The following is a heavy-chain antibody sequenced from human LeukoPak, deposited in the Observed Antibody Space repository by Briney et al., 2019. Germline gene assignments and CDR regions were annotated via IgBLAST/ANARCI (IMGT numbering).Heavy chain of an antibody. CDR1: GFTFSTYA. CDR3: AKALSSGRYFDY. Sequence: PGGSLRLSCVASGFTFSTYAMSWARQAPGKGLEWVPAISGSSSYTYYTDSVPGSFTISRANSKNALYLHMNSLRAEDTAVYYCAKALSSGRYFDYWGQGTLVTVSS. CDR2: ISGSSSYT. V-gene: IGHV3-23*01. D-gene: IGHD6-19*01. J-gene: IGHJ4*02.